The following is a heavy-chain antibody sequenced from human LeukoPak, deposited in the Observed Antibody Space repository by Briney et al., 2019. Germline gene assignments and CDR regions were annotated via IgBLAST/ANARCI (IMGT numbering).Heavy chain of an antibody. CDR3: ARIAVTYTFDY. CDR2: ISSSGTTI. V-gene: IGHV3-48*03. D-gene: IGHD4-17*01. J-gene: IGHJ4*02. Sequence: GGSLRLSCAASGFTLSSYEMNWVRQAPGKGLEWVSYISSSGTTIYYADSVKGRFTISRDNAKKSLYLQMNSLRAEDTAVYYCARIAVTYTFDYWGQGTLVTVSS. CDR1: GFTLSSYE.